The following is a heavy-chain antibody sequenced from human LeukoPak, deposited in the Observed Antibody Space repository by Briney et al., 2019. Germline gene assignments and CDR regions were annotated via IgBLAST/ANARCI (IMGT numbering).Heavy chain of an antibody. CDR2: ISSSGSTI. J-gene: IGHJ6*03. Sequence: PGGSLRLSCAASGFTFSSYWMNWVRQAPGKGLEWVSYISSSGSTIYYADSVKGRFTISRDNAKNSLYLQMNSLRAEDTDVYYCAELGITMIGGVWGKGTTVTISS. D-gene: IGHD3-10*02. V-gene: IGHV3-48*04. CDR1: GFTFSSYW. CDR3: AELGITMIGGV.